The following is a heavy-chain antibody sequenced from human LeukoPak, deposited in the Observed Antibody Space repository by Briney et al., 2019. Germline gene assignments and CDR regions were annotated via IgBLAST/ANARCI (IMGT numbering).Heavy chain of an antibody. J-gene: IGHJ6*02. CDR2: IWYDGSNK. CDR1: GFTFSSYG. CDR3: ARDGVVVVPAATRYYYYYGMAV. D-gene: IGHD2-2*01. V-gene: IGHV3-33*01. Sequence: PGGSLRLSCAASGFTFSSYGMHWVRQAPGRGLEWVAVIWYDGSNKYYADSVKGRFTISRDNSKNTLYLQMNSLRAEDTAVYYCARDGVVVVPAATRYYYYYGMAVWGQGTTVTVSS.